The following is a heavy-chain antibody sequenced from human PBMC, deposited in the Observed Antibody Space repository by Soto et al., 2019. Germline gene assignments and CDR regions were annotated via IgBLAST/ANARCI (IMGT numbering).Heavy chain of an antibody. Sequence: QVQLQESGPGLVKPSETLSLTCTDSGGSISSYYWSWIRQPAGKGLEWIGRIYTSGSTNYNPSLKRRVTMSVDTSKNPFALKLSSVTAADTAVYYCARDQKAGTTRGDWFDPWGQGTLVTVSS. V-gene: IGHV4-4*07. CDR3: ARDQKAGTTRGDWFDP. J-gene: IGHJ5*02. CDR1: GGSISSYY. CDR2: IYTSGST. D-gene: IGHD1-7*01.